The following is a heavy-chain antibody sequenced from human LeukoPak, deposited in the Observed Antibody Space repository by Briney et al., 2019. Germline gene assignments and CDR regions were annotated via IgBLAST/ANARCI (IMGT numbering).Heavy chain of an antibody. CDR2: ISGSGGST. CDR3: AKDSNYGDYGGFDY. CDR1: GFTFSSYG. J-gene: IGHJ4*02. Sequence: GGSLRLSCAASGFTFSSYGTSWVRQAPGKGLEWVSAISGSGGSTYYADSVKGRFTISRDNSKNTLYLQMNSLRAEDTAVYYCAKDSNYGDYGGFDYWGQGTLVTVSS. V-gene: IGHV3-23*01. D-gene: IGHD4-17*01.